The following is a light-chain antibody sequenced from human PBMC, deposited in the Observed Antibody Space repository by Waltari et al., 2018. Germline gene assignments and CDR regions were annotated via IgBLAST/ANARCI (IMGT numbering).Light chain of an antibody. Sequence: DIQMTQSPSSLSASVGDRVTITCQASQEIRNYLNWYQQKPGKAPKLLIYDASKLERGVPSRFSGSGSGTDFTCTISSLQPEDIATYYCQQYDNLPPYTFGQGTKLEIK. CDR1: QEIRNY. V-gene: IGKV1-33*01. CDR2: DAS. CDR3: QQYDNLPPYT. J-gene: IGKJ2*01.